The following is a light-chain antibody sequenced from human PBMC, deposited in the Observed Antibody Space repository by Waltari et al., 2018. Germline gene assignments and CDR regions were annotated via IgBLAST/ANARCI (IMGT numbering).Light chain of an antibody. J-gene: IGKJ2*01. Sequence: DIQMTQAPSYLSASVGDIVTMTCRASQSITSHLNWFQQQPGKAPKLLIHTASSLQSGVPSRFSGSGSGTHFTLTITSLQPEDFATYFCQQSYITPYTFGQGTKLEIK. CDR2: TAS. CDR3: QQSYITPYT. CDR1: QSITSH. V-gene: IGKV1-39*01.